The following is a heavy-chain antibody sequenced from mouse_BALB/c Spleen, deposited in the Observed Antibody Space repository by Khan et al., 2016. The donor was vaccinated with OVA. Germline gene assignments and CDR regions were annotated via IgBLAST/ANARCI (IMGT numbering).Heavy chain of an antibody. CDR3: GRSDSDWCSDV. CDR2: INTYTGEP. J-gene: IGHJ1*01. CDR1: GYTFTNYG. V-gene: IGHV9-1*02. Sequence: QIQLVQSGPELKKPGETVKISCKASGYTFTNYGMNWVKQAPGKGLKWMGWINTYTGEPTYADDFKGRFVFSLETSASTAYLQISNLKNEDMTTDFCGRSDSDWCSDVWGAGTTVTVSS.